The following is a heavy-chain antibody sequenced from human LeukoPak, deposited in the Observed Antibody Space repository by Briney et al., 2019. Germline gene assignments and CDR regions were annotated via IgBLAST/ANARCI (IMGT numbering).Heavy chain of an antibody. J-gene: IGHJ4*02. CDR3: AIISTAISPDY. V-gene: IGHV3-23*01. CDR1: GLTFSSYA. D-gene: IGHD3-3*02. CDR2: ISGGGDYT. Sequence: AGGSLRLSCAASGLTFSSYAISWVRQAPGKGLEWVSTISGGGDYTYYADSVQGRFTISRDNSKNTLSLRMNRLRVEDTAVYYCAIISTAISPDYWGQGTLVTVSS.